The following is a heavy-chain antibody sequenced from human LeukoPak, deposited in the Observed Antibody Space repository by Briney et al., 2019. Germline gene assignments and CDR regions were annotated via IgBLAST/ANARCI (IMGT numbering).Heavy chain of an antibody. J-gene: IGHJ6*03. CDR1: GVSISSYY. V-gene: IGHV4-4*07. Sequence: KPSETLSLTCTVSGVSISSYYLSWIGQPAPKGLEWIGRIYTSGSTNYNPSLKSRVTMSVDTSKNQFSLKLSSVTAADTAVYYCARHPNYGFISYYYMDVWGKGTTVTVSS. CDR2: IYTSGST. D-gene: IGHD4-17*01. CDR3: ARHPNYGFISYYYMDV.